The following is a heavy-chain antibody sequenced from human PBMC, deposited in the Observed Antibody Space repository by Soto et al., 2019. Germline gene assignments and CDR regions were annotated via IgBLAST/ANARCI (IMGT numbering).Heavy chain of an antibody. D-gene: IGHD5-12*01. CDR2: IYYSGST. Sequence: SETLSLTCTVSGGSISSYYWSWIRQFPGKGLEWIGYIYYSGSTNYNPSLKSRVTISVDTSKNQFSLKLSSVTAADTTVYYCARGGTTWTFDYWGQGTLVTVSS. CDR1: GGSISSYY. J-gene: IGHJ4*02. V-gene: IGHV4-59*12. CDR3: ARGGTTWTFDY.